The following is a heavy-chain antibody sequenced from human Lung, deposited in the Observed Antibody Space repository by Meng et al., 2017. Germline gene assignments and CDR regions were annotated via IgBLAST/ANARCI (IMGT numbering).Heavy chain of an antibody. J-gene: IGHJ3*02. D-gene: IGHD3-9*01. V-gene: IGHV3-23*01. CDR3: AKLSGSTGYYVRDAFDI. CDR1: GFTFSNYA. Sequence: SCVVSGFTFSNYAMTWVRQAPGKGLEWVSGISAGGSTDYADSVKGRFTISRDNPKRTLYLQMNSLRAEDTAQYYCAKLSGSTGYYVRDAFDIWGQGTMVTVSS. CDR2: ISAGGST.